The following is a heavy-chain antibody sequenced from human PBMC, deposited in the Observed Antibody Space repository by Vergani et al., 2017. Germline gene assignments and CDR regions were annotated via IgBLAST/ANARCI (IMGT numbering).Heavy chain of an antibody. Sequence: EVQLVESGGGLVKPGGSLRLSCAASGFTFSSYSMNWVRQAPGKGLEWVSSISSSSSYIYYADSVTGRFTISRDNAKNSLYLQMNSLRAEDTAVYYCAGFPVEKGGGSATPYWGQGTLVTVSS. CDR1: GFTFSSYS. D-gene: IGHD1-26*01. V-gene: IGHV3-21*01. J-gene: IGHJ4*02. CDR3: AGFPVEKGGGSATPY. CDR2: ISSSSSYI.